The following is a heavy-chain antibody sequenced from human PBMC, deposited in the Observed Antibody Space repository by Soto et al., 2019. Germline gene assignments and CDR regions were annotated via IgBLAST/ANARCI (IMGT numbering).Heavy chain of an antibody. CDR1: GFTFSSYS. CDR3: ARGDFWSGYYDY. CDR2: ISSSSSYI. J-gene: IGHJ4*02. D-gene: IGHD3-3*01. V-gene: IGHV3-21*01. Sequence: GGSLRLSCAASGFTFSSYSMNWVRQAPGKGLEWVSSISSSSSYIYYADSVKGRFTISRDNAKNSPYLQMNSLRAEDTAVYYCARGDFWSGYYDYWGQGTLVTVSS.